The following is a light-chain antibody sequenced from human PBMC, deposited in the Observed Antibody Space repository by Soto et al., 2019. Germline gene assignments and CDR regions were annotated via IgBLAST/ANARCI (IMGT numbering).Light chain of an antibody. J-gene: IGKJ1*01. CDR1: QSISTY. Sequence: DIQMTQSPSSLSASVGDRVTITCRASQSISTYLNWYQQKPGKAPKLLMHAASSLDRGVPSRFSGSGSGTDFTLTISSLQPEDFATYYCQQTLSFPPTFGQGTKV. V-gene: IGKV1-39*01. CDR2: AAS. CDR3: QQTLSFPPT.